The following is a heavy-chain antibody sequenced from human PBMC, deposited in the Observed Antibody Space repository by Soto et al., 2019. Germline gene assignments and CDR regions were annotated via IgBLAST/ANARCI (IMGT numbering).Heavy chain of an antibody. CDR1: GGTFSSYT. CDR3: ARAGTAGNVPVATY. D-gene: IGHD2-2*01. J-gene: IGHJ4*02. CDR2: IIPILGIA. V-gene: IGHV1-69*02. Sequence: SVKVSCKASGGTFSSYTISWVRQAPGQGLEWMGRIIPILGIANYAQKFQGRVTITADKSTSTAYMELSSLRSEDTAVYYCARAGTAGNVPVATYWGQGTLVTVSS.